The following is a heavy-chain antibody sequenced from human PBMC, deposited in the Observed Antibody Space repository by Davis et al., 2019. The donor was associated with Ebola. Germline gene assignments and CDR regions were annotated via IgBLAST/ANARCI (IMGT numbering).Heavy chain of an antibody. D-gene: IGHD3-10*01. CDR1: GYSISSGYY. CDR2: IYYSGST. V-gene: IGHV4-38-2*02. J-gene: IGHJ3*02. CDR3: ARGELLDI. Sequence: SETLSLTCTVSGYSISSGYYWGWIRQPPGKGLEWIGSIYYSGSTNYNPSLKSRVTISVDTSKNQFSLKLSSVTAADTADYYCARGELLDIWGQGTMVTVSS.